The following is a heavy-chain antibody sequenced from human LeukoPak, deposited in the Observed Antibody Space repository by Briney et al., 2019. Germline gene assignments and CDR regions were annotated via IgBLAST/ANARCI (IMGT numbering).Heavy chain of an antibody. CDR1: GFTFSSHW. Sequence: GGSLRLSCAASGFTFSSHWMHWVRQAPGKGLVWVSRINSDGSTTTYADSVKGRFTISRDNANNTLYLQMDSLRAEDTAVYYCARERERGSYRDDYWGQGTLVTVFS. CDR2: INSDGSTT. CDR3: ARERERGSYRDDY. D-gene: IGHD1-26*01. V-gene: IGHV3-74*01. J-gene: IGHJ4*02.